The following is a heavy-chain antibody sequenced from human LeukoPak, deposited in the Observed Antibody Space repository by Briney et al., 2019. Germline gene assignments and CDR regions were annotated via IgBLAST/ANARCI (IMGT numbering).Heavy chain of an antibody. V-gene: IGHV3-30-3*01. D-gene: IGHD2-21*01. CDR3: AKGASYCGGDCSVFDP. CDR2: ISYDGSNK. Sequence: LSGRSLRLSCAASGFTFSSYAMHWVRQAPGKGLEWVAVISYDGSNKYYADSVKGRFTISRDNSKNTLYLQMNSLRAEDTAVYYCAKGASYCGGDCSVFDPWGQGTLVTVSS. CDR1: GFTFSSYA. J-gene: IGHJ5*02.